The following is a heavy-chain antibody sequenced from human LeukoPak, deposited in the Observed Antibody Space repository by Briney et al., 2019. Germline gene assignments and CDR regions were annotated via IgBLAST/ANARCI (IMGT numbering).Heavy chain of an antibody. CDR2: INNDGSSI. V-gene: IGHV3-74*01. D-gene: IGHD6-19*01. J-gene: IGHJ4*02. CDR3: TRGMYSSAWSIDY. Sequence: PGGSLRLSCEVSGFTFSIYWMHWIRQAPGKGLVWVSRINNDGSSIGYADSVKGRLTISRDNAKNTLYLQMNSLRAEDTAVYYCTRGMYSSAWSIDYWSQGTLVTVSS. CDR1: GFTFSIYW.